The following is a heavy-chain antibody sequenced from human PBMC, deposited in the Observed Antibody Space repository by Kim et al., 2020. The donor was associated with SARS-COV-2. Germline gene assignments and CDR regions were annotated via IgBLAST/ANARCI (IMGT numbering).Heavy chain of an antibody. CDR2: ISYDGSNK. CDR1: GFTFSSYG. CDR3: AKDVGGPEQWLVGGYFQH. J-gene: IGHJ1*01. V-gene: IGHV3-30*18. D-gene: IGHD6-19*01. Sequence: GGSLRLSCAASGFTFSSYGMHWVRQAPGKGLEWVAVISYDGSNKYYADSVKGRFTISRDNSKNTLYLQMNSLRAEDTAVYYCAKDVGGPEQWLVGGYFQHWGQGTLVTVSS.